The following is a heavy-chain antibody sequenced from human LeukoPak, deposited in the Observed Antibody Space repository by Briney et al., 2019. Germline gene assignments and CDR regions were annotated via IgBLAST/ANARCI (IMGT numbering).Heavy chain of an antibody. Sequence: PSETLSLTCTVSDGSISSNSYYWGWIRQPPGKGLEWIGSTSYSGRTYYNPSLESRVTISVDTSKNQFSLKLSSVTAADTAVYYCARPAYSSGWYDYWGQGTLVTVSS. D-gene: IGHD6-19*01. J-gene: IGHJ4*02. CDR1: DGSISSNSYY. V-gene: IGHV4-39*01. CDR3: ARPAYSSGWYDY. CDR2: TSYSGRT.